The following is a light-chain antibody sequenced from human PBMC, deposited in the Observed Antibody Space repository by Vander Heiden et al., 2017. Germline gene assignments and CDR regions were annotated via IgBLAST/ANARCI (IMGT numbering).Light chain of an antibody. V-gene: IGKV4-1*01. CDR1: QSVLYSSNNKNY. J-gene: IGKJ1*01. CDR2: WAS. Sequence: EIVMTQSPDSLTVSLGERATLNCKSSQSVLYSSNNKNYLAWYQQKPGQPPKLLIYWASTRESGVPDRFSGSGSGTDFTLTISSLQAEDVAVYYCQQYYSIPQTFGQGTKVEIK. CDR3: QQYYSIPQT.